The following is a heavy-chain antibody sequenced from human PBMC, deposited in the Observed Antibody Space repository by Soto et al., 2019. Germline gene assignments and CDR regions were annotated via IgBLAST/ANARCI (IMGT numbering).Heavy chain of an antibody. CDR2: IKQDGSEK. Sequence: PGGSLRLSCAASGFTFSSYWMSWVRQAPGKGLEWVANIKQDGSEKYYVDSVKGRFTISRDNAKNSLYLQMNSLRAEDTAVYYCARDGDIVVVVAAAFDIWGQGTMVTVS. CDR1: GFTFSSYW. V-gene: IGHV3-7*01. CDR3: ARDGDIVVVVAAAFDI. D-gene: IGHD2-15*01. J-gene: IGHJ3*02.